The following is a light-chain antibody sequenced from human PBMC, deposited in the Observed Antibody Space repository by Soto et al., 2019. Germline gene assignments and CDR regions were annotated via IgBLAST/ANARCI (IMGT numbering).Light chain of an antibody. CDR3: QQDGILRT. CDR2: DAS. V-gene: IGKV3D-20*01. Sequence: GLTLTTATLSSFPGDRVALSCRASQSVSNYLAWYQQKPGLAPRLVIYDASNRATVIPDRFSGSGSGTDFTLTISRQEPEDLGVYYRQQDGILRTFCQVANVDIK. CDR1: QSVSNY. J-gene: IGKJ1*01.